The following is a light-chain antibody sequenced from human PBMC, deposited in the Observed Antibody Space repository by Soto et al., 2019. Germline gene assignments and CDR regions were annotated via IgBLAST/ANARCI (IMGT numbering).Light chain of an antibody. V-gene: IGKV1D-12*01. CDR1: EDISRW. Sequence: PMTQSPSFVSASIGDRVSITCRASEDISRWVGWYQQKPGRAPSLLIFGATSLRSWLPSRFSATESGTLFTLTITNVQPDDFATYFCLQANEFPRSFGQGT. CDR2: GAT. CDR3: LQANEFPRS. J-gene: IGKJ2*01.